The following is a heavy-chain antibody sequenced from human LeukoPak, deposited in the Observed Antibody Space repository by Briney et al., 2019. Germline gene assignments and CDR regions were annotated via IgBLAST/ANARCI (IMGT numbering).Heavy chain of an antibody. J-gene: IGHJ5*02. V-gene: IGHV3-23*01. Sequence: GGSLRLSCVASRFTFSTYGMSWVRQAPGKGLEWVAAVSSTGSGTYYPDSLKGRFIISRDNSQNTVFLQMNSLRPEDTAFYFCAKDRPLLWFGPTDAWGQGILVTVSS. CDR2: VSSTGSGT. CDR1: RFTFSTYG. CDR3: AKDRPLLWFGPTDA. D-gene: IGHD3-10*01.